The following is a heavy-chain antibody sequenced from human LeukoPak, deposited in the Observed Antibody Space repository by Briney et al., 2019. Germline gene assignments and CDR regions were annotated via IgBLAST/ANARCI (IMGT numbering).Heavy chain of an antibody. Sequence: GGSLRLSCAASGFTFSSYGMHWVRRAPGKGLEWVAVISYDGSNKYYADSVKGRFTISRDNSKNTLYLQMNSLRAEDTAVYYCAKSYCSGGSCYSGDYYGMDVWGQGTTVTVSS. CDR1: GFTFSSYG. J-gene: IGHJ6*02. V-gene: IGHV3-30*18. D-gene: IGHD2-15*01. CDR3: AKSYCSGGSCYSGDYYGMDV. CDR2: ISYDGSNK.